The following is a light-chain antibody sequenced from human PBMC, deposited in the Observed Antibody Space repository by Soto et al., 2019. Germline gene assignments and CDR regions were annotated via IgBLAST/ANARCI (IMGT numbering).Light chain of an antibody. CDR3: HQRQYWPPIT. CDR1: HTITNNY. Sequence: EIVLTQSPGTLCLSPGERATLSCRASHTITNNYLAWYQQKPGQAPRLLIYGASSRATGIPLRFSGSGSGTDFTLTISRLEPEDFAVYYCHQRQYWPPITFGQGTRLEIK. J-gene: IGKJ5*01. V-gene: IGKV3D-20*02. CDR2: GAS.